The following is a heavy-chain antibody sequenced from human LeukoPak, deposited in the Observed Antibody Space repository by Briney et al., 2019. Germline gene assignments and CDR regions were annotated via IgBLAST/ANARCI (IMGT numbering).Heavy chain of an antibody. Sequence: SETLSLTCTVSGGSISSGGYYWSWIRQHPGKGLEWIGYIYYSGSTYYNPSLKSRVTISVDTSKNQFSLKLSSVTAADTAVYYCARDHGSGRGDAFDIWGQGTMVTVSS. CDR2: IYYSGST. CDR3: ARDHGSGRGDAFDI. CDR1: GGSISSGGYY. J-gene: IGHJ3*02. V-gene: IGHV4-31*03. D-gene: IGHD3-10*01.